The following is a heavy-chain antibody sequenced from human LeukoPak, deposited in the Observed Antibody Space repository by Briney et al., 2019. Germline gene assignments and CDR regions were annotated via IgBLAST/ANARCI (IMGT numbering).Heavy chain of an antibody. CDR1: GGSISSYY. CDR3: ARGRYYFDY. Sequence: SETLSLTCTVPGGSISSYYWSWIRQPPGKGLEWIGYIYYSGSTNYNPSLKSRVTISVDTSKNQFSLKLSSVTAADTAVYYCARGRYYFDYWGQGTLVTVSS. V-gene: IGHV4-59*01. CDR2: IYYSGST. J-gene: IGHJ4*02.